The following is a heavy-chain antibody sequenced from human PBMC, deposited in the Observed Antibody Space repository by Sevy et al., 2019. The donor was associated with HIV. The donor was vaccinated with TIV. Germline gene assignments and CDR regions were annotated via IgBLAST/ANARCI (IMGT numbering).Heavy chain of an antibody. D-gene: IGHD1-1*01. V-gene: IGHV3-30-3*01. Sequence: GGPLRLSCAASGFTFSYFSMHWVRQAPGKGLEWVATISYDANKNHYADSVKGRFTISRANSKNALYLQMNNLRADDTAVYFCALERLTSNVAEYFHNWGQGTLVTVSS. CDR3: ALERLTSNVAEYFHN. J-gene: IGHJ1*01. CDR1: GFTFSYFS. CDR2: ISYDANKN.